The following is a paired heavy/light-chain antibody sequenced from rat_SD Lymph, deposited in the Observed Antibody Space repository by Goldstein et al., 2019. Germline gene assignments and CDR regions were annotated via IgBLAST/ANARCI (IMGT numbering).Light chain of an antibody. J-gene: IGKJ5*01. CDR3: LQYDSIPLT. CDR1: QSVGTV. V-gene: IGKV6S9*01. Sequence: DTVMTQSPASMSTSVGERVTVNCKASQSVGTVVAWFQQKPGQSPKRLIYLATNRHTGVPDRFTGSGFGRDFTLTISNVEAEDLAVYYCLQYDSIPLTFDSGTKLEIK. CDR2: LAT.
Heavy chain of an antibody. CDR2: IWWDDDK. CDR1: GFSLSTYGMG. V-gene: IGHV8-20*01. J-gene: IGHJ3*01. Sequence: QVTLKESGPGILQPSQTLSLTCTFSGFSLSTYGMGVGWIRQPSGKGLEWLANIWWDDDKYYNPSLKNRLTISKDTSNNQAFLKITNVDTADTATYYCARIVGWFAYWGQGTLVTVSS. CDR3: ARIVGWFAY.